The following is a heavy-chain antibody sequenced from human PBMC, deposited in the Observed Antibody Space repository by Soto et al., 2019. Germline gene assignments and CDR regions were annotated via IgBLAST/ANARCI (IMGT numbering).Heavy chain of an antibody. D-gene: IGHD3-10*01. J-gene: IGHJ6*02. Sequence: PSETLSLTCAVSGGSISSGGYSWSWIRQPPGKGLEWIGYIYYSGSTYYNTYLKSRVTISVDTSKNQYSLKQSSVTAADTAVYYCARQGAYGSGSYYYYYYGMDVWGQGTTVTVSS. CDR2: IYYSGST. V-gene: IGHV4-30-2*03. CDR3: ARQGAYGSGSYYYYYYGMDV. CDR1: GGSISSGGYS.